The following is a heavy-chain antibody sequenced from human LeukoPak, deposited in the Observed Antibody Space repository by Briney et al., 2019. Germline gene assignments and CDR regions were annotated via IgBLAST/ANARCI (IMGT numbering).Heavy chain of an antibody. J-gene: IGHJ4*02. CDR1: GFTFSSYA. D-gene: IGHD5-12*01. V-gene: IGHV3-23*01. Sequence: GGSPRLSCAASGFTFSSYAMSWVRQAPGKGLEWVSAISGSGGSTYYADSVKGRFTISRDNSKNTLYLQMNSLRAEDTAVYYCAKDQTVATIFDLRGQGTLVTVSS. CDR2: ISGSGGST. CDR3: AKDQTVATIFDL.